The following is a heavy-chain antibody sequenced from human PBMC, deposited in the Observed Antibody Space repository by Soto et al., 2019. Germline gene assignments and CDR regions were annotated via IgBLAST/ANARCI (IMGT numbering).Heavy chain of an antibody. Sequence: PSQTLSLTCAISGDSVSSNSAAWNWIRRSPSGGLEWLGRTYYRSRWYNDYAVSVRSRITINPDTSKNQFSLHLNSVTPEDTAVYYGSGTTSLQWYYMDVWGKGTTVPVSS. J-gene: IGHJ6*03. CDR2: TYYRSRWYN. CDR1: GDSVSSNSAA. V-gene: IGHV6-1*01. D-gene: IGHD1-7*01. CDR3: SGTTSLQWYYMDV.